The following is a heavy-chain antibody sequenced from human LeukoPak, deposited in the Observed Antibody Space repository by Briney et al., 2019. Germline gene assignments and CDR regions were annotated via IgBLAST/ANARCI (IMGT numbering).Heavy chain of an antibody. V-gene: IGHV3-33*06. CDR1: GFTFSSYG. CDR2: IWYDGSNK. J-gene: IGHJ4*02. CDR3: AKSGRNPPGLNDYGYYFDY. D-gene: IGHD4-17*01. Sequence: GGSLRLSCAASGFTFSSYGMHWVRQAPGKGLEWVAVIWYDGSNKYYADSVKGRFAISRDNSKNTLYLQMNSLRAEDTAVYYCAKSGRNPPGLNDYGYYFDYWGQGTLVTVSS.